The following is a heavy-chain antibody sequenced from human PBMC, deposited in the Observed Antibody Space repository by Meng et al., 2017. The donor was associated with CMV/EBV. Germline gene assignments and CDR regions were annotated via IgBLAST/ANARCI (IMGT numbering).Heavy chain of an antibody. Sequence: ASVKVSCKASGYTFTSYYMHWVRQAPGQGLEWMGIINPSGGSTSYAQKFQGRVTMTRDTSTSTVYMELSSLRSEDTAVYYCARGHYPQLAPDYYYGLDVWGQGTTVTVSS. J-gene: IGHJ6*02. V-gene: IGHV1-46*01. D-gene: IGHD1-1*01. CDR1: GYTFTSYY. CDR2: INPSGGST. CDR3: ARGHYPQLAPDYYYGLDV.